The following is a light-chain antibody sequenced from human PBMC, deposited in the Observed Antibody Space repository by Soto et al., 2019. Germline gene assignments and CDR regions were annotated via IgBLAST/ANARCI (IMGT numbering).Light chain of an antibody. CDR2: GAS. J-gene: IGKJ5*01. CDR3: QQYGSSPIT. Sequence: EIMLTQSPGTLSLSPGERATLSCRASQGVFSNFLAWYQQKPGQAPRLLIYGASSRATGIPDRFSGSGSGTDFTLTISRLEPEDFEVYFCQQYGSSPITFGQGTRLEIK. CDR1: QGVFSNF. V-gene: IGKV3-20*01.